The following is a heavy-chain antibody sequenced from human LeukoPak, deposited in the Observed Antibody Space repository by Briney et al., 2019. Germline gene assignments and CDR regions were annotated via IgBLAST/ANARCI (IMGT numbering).Heavy chain of an antibody. Sequence: PSETLSLTCTVSGGSISSGDYYWSWIRQPPGKGLEWIGYIYYSGSTFYNPSLKSRVTISVDTSKNQFSLKLSSVTAADTAVYYRASGSGPPGAYHYYSMDVWGKGTTVTVSS. J-gene: IGHJ6*03. D-gene: IGHD3-3*01. CDR2: IYYSGST. CDR1: GGSISSGDYY. CDR3: ASGSGPPGAYHYYSMDV. V-gene: IGHV4-30-4*08.